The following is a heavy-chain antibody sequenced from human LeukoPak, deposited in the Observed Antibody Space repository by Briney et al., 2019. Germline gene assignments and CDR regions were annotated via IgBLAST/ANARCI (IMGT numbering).Heavy chain of an antibody. J-gene: IGHJ4*02. CDR2: IRSKLHGGTT. Sequence: PEGSLRLSCTASGFTLGDYAMSWVRQAPGKGLEWVGFIRSKLHGGTTEYAASVKDRFTISRDDSKNIAYLQMNSLKNEDTAVYYCTRDRGYSYGYGDYWGQGTLVTVSS. CDR1: GFTLGDYA. CDR3: TRDRGYSYGYGDY. V-gene: IGHV3-49*04. D-gene: IGHD5-18*01.